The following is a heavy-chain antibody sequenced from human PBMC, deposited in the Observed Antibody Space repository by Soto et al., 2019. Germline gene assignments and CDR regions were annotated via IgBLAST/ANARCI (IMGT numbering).Heavy chain of an antibody. J-gene: IGHJ4*02. Sequence: EGQLVESGGGVVKPGWSLRLSCAASGFTFSTSIMNWVRQAPGTGLECVSSITSSSIHMFYADSVKGQFTITRDNARNSLNLQMNSLRAEDTAIYYCTTALGGVPTITWGQGTLVTVSS. CDR2: ITSSSIHM. CDR1: GFTFSTSI. CDR3: TTALGGVPTIT. D-gene: IGHD5-12*01. V-gene: IGHV3-21*06.